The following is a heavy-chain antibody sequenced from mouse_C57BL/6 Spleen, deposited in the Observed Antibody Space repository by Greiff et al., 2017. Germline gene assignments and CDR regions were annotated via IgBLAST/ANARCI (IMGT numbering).Heavy chain of an antibody. CDR3: ARDALYYYGSSPFAY. CDR1: GFTFSDFY. V-gene: IGHV7-1*01. J-gene: IGHJ3*01. Sequence: EVQVVESGGGLVQSGRSLRLSCATSGFTFSDFYMEWVRQAPGKGLEWIAASRNKANYYTTEYSASVKGRFIVSRDTSQSILYLQMNALRAEDTAIYYCARDALYYYGSSPFAYWGQGTLVTVSA. D-gene: IGHD1-1*01. CDR2: SRNKANYYTT.